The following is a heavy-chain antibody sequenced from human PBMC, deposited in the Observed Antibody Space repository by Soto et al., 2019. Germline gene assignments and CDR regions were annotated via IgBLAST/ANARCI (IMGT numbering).Heavy chain of an antibody. Sequence: QITLKESGPTLVKPTQTLTLTCTFSGFSLSTSGVGVGWIRQPPGKALEWLALIYWDDDKRYSPSLKSRLTITKDTSKNQVVLTMTNMDPVDTATYYCAHLFSIQLWSQTGVWFDPWGQGTLVTVSS. D-gene: IGHD5-18*01. V-gene: IGHV2-5*02. J-gene: IGHJ5*02. CDR3: AHLFSIQLWSQTGVWFDP. CDR1: GFSLSTSGVG. CDR2: IYWDDDK.